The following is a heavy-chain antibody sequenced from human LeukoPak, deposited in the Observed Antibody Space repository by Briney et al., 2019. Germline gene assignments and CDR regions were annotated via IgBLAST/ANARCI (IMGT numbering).Heavy chain of an antibody. J-gene: IGHJ4*02. CDR2: IYDSGST. V-gene: IGHV4-39*01. CDR3: ASMGYYYDSSGYYRY. D-gene: IGHD3-22*01. Sequence: SETLSLTCTVSGGSIRSSYYYWGWIRQPPGKGLEWIGSIYDSGSTYYNPSLKSRVTISVDTSKNQFSLKLNSMTAADTAVYYCASMGYYYDSSGYYRYWGQGTLVTVSS. CDR1: GGSIRSSYYY.